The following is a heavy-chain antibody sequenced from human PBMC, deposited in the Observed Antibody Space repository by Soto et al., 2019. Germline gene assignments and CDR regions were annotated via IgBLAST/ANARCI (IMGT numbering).Heavy chain of an antibody. CDR1: GGTFSSYT. V-gene: IGHV1-69*02. J-gene: IGHJ1*01. D-gene: IGHD6-19*01. CDR2: IIPILGIA. CDR3: ARGVANGPYSSGWPTVFQH. Sequence: ASVKVSCKASGGTFSSYTISWVRQAPGQGLEWMGRIIPILGIANYAQKFQGRVTITADKSTSTAYMELSSLRSEDTAVYYCARGVANGPYSSGWPTVFQHWGQGTLVTVSS.